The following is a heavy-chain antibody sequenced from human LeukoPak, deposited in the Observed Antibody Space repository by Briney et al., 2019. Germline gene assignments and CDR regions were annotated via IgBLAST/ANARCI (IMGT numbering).Heavy chain of an antibody. Sequence: PSETLSLTCAVSGGSISSGGYSWSWIRQPPGKGLEWIGYIYHSGSTYYNPSLKSRVTISVDTSKNQFSLKLSSVTAADTAVYYCARATIFGVVEYYGMDVWGQGTTVTVSS. V-gene: IGHV4-30-2*01. D-gene: IGHD3-3*01. CDR3: ARATIFGVVEYYGMDV. CDR2: IYHSGST. CDR1: GGSISSGGYS. J-gene: IGHJ6*02.